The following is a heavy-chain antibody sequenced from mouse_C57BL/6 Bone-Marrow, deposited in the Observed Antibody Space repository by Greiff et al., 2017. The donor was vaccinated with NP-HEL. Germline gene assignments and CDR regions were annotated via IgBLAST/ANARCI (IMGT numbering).Heavy chain of an antibody. V-gene: IGHV1-15*01. CDR1: GYTFTDYE. J-gene: IGHJ4*01. CDR3: TRWGEGAMDY. CDR2: IDPETSGT. Sequence: QVQLQQSGAELVRPGASVTLSCKASGYTFTDYEMHWVKQTPVHGLEWIGAIDPETSGTAYNQKFKGKAILTADKSSSTAYMELRSLTSEDSAVYDCTRWGEGAMDYWGQGTSVTVSS.